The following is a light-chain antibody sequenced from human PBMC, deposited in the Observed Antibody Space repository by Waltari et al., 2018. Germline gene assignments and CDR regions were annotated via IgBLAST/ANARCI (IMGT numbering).Light chain of an antibody. CDR3: QQYYSYPPT. Sequence: AIRMTQSPSSLSASTGDRVTITCRARQGISSYLAWYQQKPGKAPKLLIYAASTLQSGVPSRFSGSGSVTDFTLTISCLQSEDFATYYCQQYYSYPPTFGGGTKLEIK. J-gene: IGKJ4*01. CDR2: AAS. CDR1: QGISSY. V-gene: IGKV1-8*01.